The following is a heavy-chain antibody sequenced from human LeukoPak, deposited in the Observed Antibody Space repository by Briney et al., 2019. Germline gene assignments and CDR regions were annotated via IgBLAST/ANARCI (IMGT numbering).Heavy chain of an antibody. V-gene: IGHV1-2*02. J-gene: IGHJ4*02. CDR3: ARGGRGGVSPWDSYGYGLPYFDY. Sequence: GASVKVSCKASGYTFTGYHVHWVRLAPGQGLEWLGWINPDTGGTFYAQQFQGRVTMTRDTSISTAYMELSRLRSDDTAVYYCARGGRGGVSPWDSYGYGLPYFDYWGQGTLVTVSS. D-gene: IGHD5-18*01. CDR1: GYTFTGYH. CDR2: INPDTGGT.